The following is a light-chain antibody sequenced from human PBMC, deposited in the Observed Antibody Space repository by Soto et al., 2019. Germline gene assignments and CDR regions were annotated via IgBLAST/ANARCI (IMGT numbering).Light chain of an antibody. V-gene: IGKV3-15*01. CDR1: QSVSKN. CDR3: QQYNNWPPT. CDR2: GAS. J-gene: IGKJ1*01. Sequence: EIVMTQSPATLSVSPGERATLFCRASQSVSKNLAWYQRKPGQVPRLLISGASTRAIGVPARFSGSGSGTEFTLTISSLQSEDFAVYYCQQYNNWPPTFGQGTKVDI.